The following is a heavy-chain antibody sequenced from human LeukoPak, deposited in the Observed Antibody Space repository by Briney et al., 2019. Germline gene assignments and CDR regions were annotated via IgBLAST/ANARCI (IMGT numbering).Heavy chain of an antibody. CDR3: ARGSIVVVPAAEGGMDV. V-gene: IGHV4-34*01. Sequence: SETLSLTCAVYGRSFSGYYWSWIRHPPGKWLEWIGEINHSRSTNYNPSLKSRVTITVDTSKNQFSLTLSSVTAADTAVYYCARGSIVVVPAAEGGMDVWGKGTMVTVSS. CDR2: INHSRST. CDR1: GRSFSGYY. J-gene: IGHJ6*04. D-gene: IGHD2-2*01.